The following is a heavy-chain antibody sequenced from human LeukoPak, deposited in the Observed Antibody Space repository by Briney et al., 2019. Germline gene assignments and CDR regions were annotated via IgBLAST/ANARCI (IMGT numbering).Heavy chain of an antibody. V-gene: IGHV3-74*01. Sequence: GGSLRLSCAASRFTFSSYWMHWVRQAPGKGLVWVSRISGDGTITNYADCVRGRFTISRDNAKNTLYLQMNSLGAEDTAVYYCARSGSYLSWGQGTLVTVSS. CDR2: ISGDGTIT. CDR3: ARSGSYLS. CDR1: RFTFSSYW. J-gene: IGHJ4*02. D-gene: IGHD1-26*01.